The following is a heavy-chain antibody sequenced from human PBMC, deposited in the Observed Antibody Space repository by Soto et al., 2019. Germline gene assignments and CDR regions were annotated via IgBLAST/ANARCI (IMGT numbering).Heavy chain of an antibody. CDR2: IYYSGST. D-gene: IGHD5-18*01. J-gene: IGHJ4*02. V-gene: IGHV4-39*01. CDR1: GGSSSSSSDY. Sequence: SLTWSVAGGSSSSSSDYWGRIRQPPGKGLEWIGSIYYSGSTYYNPSLKSRVTISVDTSKNQFSLKLSSVTAADTAVYYCARPPIYSYGYYYFDYWGQGTLVPVSS. CDR3: ARPPIYSYGYYYFDY.